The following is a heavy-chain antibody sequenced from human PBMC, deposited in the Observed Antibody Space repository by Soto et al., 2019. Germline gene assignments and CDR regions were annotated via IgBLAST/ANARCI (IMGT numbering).Heavy chain of an antibody. CDR1: SGSISSYF. CDR2: IYYSGST. CDR3: ARHVRPPFILTEYSGWFDP. V-gene: IGHV4-59*08. Sequence: SETLSLTCTVSSGSISSYFWSWIRQPPGKGLEWIGYIYYSGSTNYNPSLKSRVTMSVDTSKNQFSLKLSSVTAADTAVYYCARHVRPPFILTEYSGWFDPWGPGTLVTVSS. D-gene: IGHD3-9*01. J-gene: IGHJ5*02.